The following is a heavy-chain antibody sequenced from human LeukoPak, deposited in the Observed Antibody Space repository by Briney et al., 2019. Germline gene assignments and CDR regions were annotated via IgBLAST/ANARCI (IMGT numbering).Heavy chain of an antibody. CDR1: GFTFSNYF. J-gene: IGHJ4*02. CDR3: ARYCSGVGCYSGLDY. Sequence: GGSLRLSCAASGFTFSNYFMSGVRQPPGKGLEWVSTITGSGGTTYYADSMKGRFTISRDNSKNTLYLHMNSLRAEDTAIYYCARYCSGVGCYSGLDYWGQGTLVTVSS. D-gene: IGHD2-15*01. V-gene: IGHV3-23*01. CDR2: ITGSGGTT.